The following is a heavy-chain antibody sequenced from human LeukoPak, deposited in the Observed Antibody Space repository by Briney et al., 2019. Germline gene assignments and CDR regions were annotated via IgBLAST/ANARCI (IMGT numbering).Heavy chain of an antibody. CDR1: GGSINDGGYS. CDR3: ARDGYSSAVSKFDY. V-gene: IGHV4-30-2*01. J-gene: IGHJ4*02. D-gene: IGHD3-22*01. Sequence: PSETLSLTCTVSGGSINDGGYSWTWIRQPPGKGLEWVGNIFPGGTTYYNPSLKSRVTISVDTSKSQFSLKLSSVTAADTAVYYCARDGYSSAVSKFDYWGQGTLVTVSS. CDR2: IFPGGTT.